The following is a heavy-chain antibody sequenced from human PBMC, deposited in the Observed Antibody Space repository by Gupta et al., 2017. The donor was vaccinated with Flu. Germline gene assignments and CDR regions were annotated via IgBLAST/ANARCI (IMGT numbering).Heavy chain of an antibody. CDR3: ARHIRVTTFGVVISPDYNMDV. J-gene: IGHJ6*03. V-gene: IGHV7-4-1*02. CDR2: VNTNTGKP. Sequence: WIGWVNTNTGKPAYAQGFTGRFVFSLDTSVSTAYLQINSLKAEDSAVYYCARHIRVTTFGVVISPDYNMDVWGTGTTVTVSS. D-gene: IGHD3-3*01.